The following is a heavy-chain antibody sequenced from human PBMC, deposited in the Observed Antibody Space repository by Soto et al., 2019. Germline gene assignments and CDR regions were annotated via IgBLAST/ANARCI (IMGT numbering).Heavy chain of an antibody. CDR2: ISYDGSNK. V-gene: IGHV3-30*03. J-gene: IGHJ5*02. CDR1: GFTFSSYG. CDR3: APDWFDP. Sequence: HLGGSLRLSCAASGFTFSSYGMHWVRQAPGKGLEWVAVISYDGSNKYYADSVKGRFTISRDNSKNTLHLQMNSLRAEDTAVYYCAPDWFDPWGQGTLVTAPQ.